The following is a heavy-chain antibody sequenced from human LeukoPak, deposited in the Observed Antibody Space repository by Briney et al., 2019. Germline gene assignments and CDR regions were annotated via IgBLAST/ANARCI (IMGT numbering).Heavy chain of an antibody. D-gene: IGHD6-13*01. J-gene: IGHJ4*02. Sequence: GASVKVSCKASGYTFTGYYMYWVRQAPGQGLEWMGWINPNSGGTNYAQKFQGWVTMTRDTSISTAYMELSRLRSDDMAVYYCARGVGIAAAGTLDYWGQGTLVTVSS. V-gene: IGHV1-2*04. CDR1: GYTFTGYY. CDR3: ARGVGIAAAGTLDY. CDR2: INPNSGGT.